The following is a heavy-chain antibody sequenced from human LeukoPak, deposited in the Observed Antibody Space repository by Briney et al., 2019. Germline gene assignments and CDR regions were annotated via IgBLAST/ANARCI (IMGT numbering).Heavy chain of an antibody. V-gene: IGHV1-24*01. CDR1: GYTLTELS. CDR3: ATELRYFDWLSPIDY. CDR2: FDPEDGET. Sequence: GASLKVSCKVSGYTLTELSMHWVRQAPGKGLEWMGGFDPEDGETIYAQKFQGRVTMTEDTSTDTAYMELSSLRSEDTAVYYCATELRYFDWLSPIDYWGQGTLVTVSS. J-gene: IGHJ4*02. D-gene: IGHD3-9*01.